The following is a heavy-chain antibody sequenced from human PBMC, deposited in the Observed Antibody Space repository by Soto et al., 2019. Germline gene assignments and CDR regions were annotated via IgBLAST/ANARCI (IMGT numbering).Heavy chain of an antibody. Sequence: GEALKISCKGSGYSFASYWVSWVRQMPGKGLEWMGRIDPSDSYTNYSPSFQGHVTISADKSISTAYLQWSSLKASDTAMYYCASDYYDSTRWGQGTLVTVSS. CDR3: ASDYYDSTR. CDR1: GYSFASYW. V-gene: IGHV5-10-1*01. D-gene: IGHD3-22*01. J-gene: IGHJ1*01. CDR2: IDPSDSYT.